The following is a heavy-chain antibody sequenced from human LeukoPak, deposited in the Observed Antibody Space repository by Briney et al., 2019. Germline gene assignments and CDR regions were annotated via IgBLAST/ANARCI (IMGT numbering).Heavy chain of an antibody. D-gene: IGHD4-17*01. J-gene: IGHJ4*02. V-gene: IGHV3-21*01. CDR1: GFTFSSYS. CDR2: ISSSSSYI. CDR3: ARGDYGDYGDYFDY. Sequence: GGSLRLSCAASGFTFSSYSMNWVRQAPGKGREWVSSISSSSSYIYYADSVKGRFTISRDNAKNSLYLQMNSLRAEDTAVYYCARGDYGDYGDYFDYWGQGTLVTVSS.